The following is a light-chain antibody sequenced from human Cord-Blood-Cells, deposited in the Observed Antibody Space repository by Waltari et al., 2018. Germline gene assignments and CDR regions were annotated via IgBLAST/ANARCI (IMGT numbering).Light chain of an antibody. CDR2: WAS. CDR1: QSVLYSSNNNNY. V-gene: IGKV4-1*01. J-gene: IGKJ3*01. Sequence: DIVMTQSPDSLAVSLGERATINCKSSQSVLYSSNNNNYLAWDQQKPGQPPKLLIYWASTRESGVPDRFSGSGSGTDFTLTISSLQAEDVAVYYCQQYYSTPFTFGPGTKVDIK. CDR3: QQYYSTPFT.